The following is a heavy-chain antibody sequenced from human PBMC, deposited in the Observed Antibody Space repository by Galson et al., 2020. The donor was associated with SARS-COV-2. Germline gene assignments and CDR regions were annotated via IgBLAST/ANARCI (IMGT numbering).Heavy chain of an antibody. CDR1: GFPFSTYS. CDR2: ISPSSSYP. V-gene: IGHV3-21*01. CDR3: ARDEGIRGYNYGRLYYGMDV. J-gene: IGHJ6*02. D-gene: IGHD5-18*01. Sequence: NSGGSLRLSCAASGFPFSTYSMHWVRLAPGKGLEWVSSISPSSSYPYYVDPVKGRFSISRDNPRNSLYLQMNSLRAEETAVYYCARDEGIRGYNYGRLYYGMDVWGQGTTVTVSS.